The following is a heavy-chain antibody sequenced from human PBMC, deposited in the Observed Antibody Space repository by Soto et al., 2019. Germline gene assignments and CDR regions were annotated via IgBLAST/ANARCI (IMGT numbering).Heavy chain of an antibody. J-gene: IGHJ3*01. V-gene: IGHV2-5*01. Sequence: QITLKESGPTLVKPTQTLTLTCAFSGFSLSTSGVSVGWIRQPPGKALEWLALIYSKDDKRYSPSLKSRLTITKDTSKNQVVLTMTNMDPVDTATYYCAHRPNWGYNYGRVAFDFWGQGTMVTVSS. CDR1: GFSLSTSGVS. CDR2: IYSKDDK. D-gene: IGHD5-18*01. CDR3: AHRPNWGYNYGRVAFDF.